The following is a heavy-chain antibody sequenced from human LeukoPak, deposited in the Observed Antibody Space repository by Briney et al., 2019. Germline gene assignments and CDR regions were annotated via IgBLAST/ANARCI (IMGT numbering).Heavy chain of an antibody. D-gene: IGHD3-22*01. CDR3: ARDLRVVITGSFDS. V-gene: IGHV3-20*04. J-gene: IGHJ4*02. Sequence: GGSLRLSCAASGFSFDDYGLTWVRQALEKGLEWVSGINWNGDSTDYADSVKGRFTISRDNAKNSLYLQMNSLRAEDTALYYCARDLRVVITGSFDSWGQGTLVTVSS. CDR1: GFSFDDYG. CDR2: INWNGDST.